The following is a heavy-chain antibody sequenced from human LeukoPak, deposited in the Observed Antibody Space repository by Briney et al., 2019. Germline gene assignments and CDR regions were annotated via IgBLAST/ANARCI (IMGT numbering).Heavy chain of an antibody. CDR1: GGTFSSYA. CDR2: ISAYNGNT. Sequence: ASVKVSCKASGGTFSSYAISWVRQAPGQGLEWMGWISAYNGNTNYAQKLQGRVTMTTDTSTSTAYMELRSLRSDDTAVYYCARDKAGEAAAGTWGQGTLVTVSS. J-gene: IGHJ4*02. CDR3: ARDKAGEAAAGT. D-gene: IGHD6-13*01. V-gene: IGHV1-18*01.